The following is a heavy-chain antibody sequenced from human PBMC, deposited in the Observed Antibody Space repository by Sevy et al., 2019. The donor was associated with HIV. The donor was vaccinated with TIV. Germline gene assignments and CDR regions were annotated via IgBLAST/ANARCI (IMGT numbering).Heavy chain of an antibody. CDR2: ITGSGDST. Sequence: GGSLRLSCTASGFTLNTYAMSWVRQAPGRGLEWVSGITGSGDSTYYVDSVKGRFTISRDNSKDTLYLQMNSLRAEDTAVYYCASHRGSYPRHYIDYWGQGTLVTVSS. V-gene: IGHV3-23*01. CDR1: GFTLNTYA. CDR3: ASHRGSYPRHYIDY. J-gene: IGHJ4*02. D-gene: IGHD1-26*01.